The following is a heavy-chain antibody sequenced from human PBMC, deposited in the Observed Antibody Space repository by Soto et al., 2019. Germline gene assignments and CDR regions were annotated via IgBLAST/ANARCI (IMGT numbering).Heavy chain of an antibody. CDR3: ASGGNWFDP. J-gene: IGHJ5*02. Sequence: LSLTCNVSGGSISNYYWTWVRQSPEKGLEWIGYMYYNGNINYNPSLKSRVTISIDTSKNQFSLTLKSVTAADTAVYYCASGGNWFDPWGQGVLVTVSS. CDR1: GGSISNYY. V-gene: IGHV4-59*01. D-gene: IGHD3-16*01. CDR2: MYYNGNI.